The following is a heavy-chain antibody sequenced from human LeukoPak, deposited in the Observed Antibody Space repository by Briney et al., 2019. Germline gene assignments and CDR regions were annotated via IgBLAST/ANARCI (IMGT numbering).Heavy chain of an antibody. CDR2: ISSSSSYI. Sequence: PGGSLRLSCGASGFTFSSYSMKWVRQAPGKGLEWVSSISSSSSYIYYADSVKGRFTIFRDNAKNSLYLQMNSLRAEDTAVYYCARNIAAAGTYTDDYWGQGTLVTVSS. CDR3: ARNIAAAGTYTDDY. CDR1: GFTFSSYS. D-gene: IGHD6-13*01. J-gene: IGHJ4*02. V-gene: IGHV3-21*01.